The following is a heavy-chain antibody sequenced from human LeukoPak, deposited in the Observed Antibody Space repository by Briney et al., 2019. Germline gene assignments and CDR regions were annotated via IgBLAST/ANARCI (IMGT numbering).Heavy chain of an antibody. V-gene: IGHV3-23*01. CDR3: ARASGSYDY. Sequence: GGSLRLSCVASGFTFSSYTMSWIRQGPGKGLEWVSVISGSGGSSDYADSVQGRFTISRDNSKNTLYLQMTSLRAEDTAVYYCARASGSYDYWGQGTLVTVSS. CDR2: ISGSGGSS. CDR1: GFTFSSYT. D-gene: IGHD1-26*01. J-gene: IGHJ4*02.